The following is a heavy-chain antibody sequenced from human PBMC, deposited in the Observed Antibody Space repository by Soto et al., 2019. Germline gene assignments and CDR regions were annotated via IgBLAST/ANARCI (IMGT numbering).Heavy chain of an antibody. J-gene: IGHJ6*02. CDR2: INHSGGT. Sequence: SETLSLTCAVYGGSFSGYYWAWIRQAPGKGLEWIGEINHSGGTNYNSSLKSRVIISVDTSKNQFSLILYSVTAADTAVYFCARDRQYSQFWSRYQNEGPSNMDVWGQGNTVTVSS. V-gene: IGHV4-34*01. CDR1: GGSFSGYY. CDR3: ARDRQYSQFWSRYQNEGPSNMDV. D-gene: IGHD3-3*02.